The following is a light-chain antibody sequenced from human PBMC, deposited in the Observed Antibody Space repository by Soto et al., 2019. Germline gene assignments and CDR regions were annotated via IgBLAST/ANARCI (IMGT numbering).Light chain of an antibody. CDR1: TGAVTSGHY. CDR3: LLSYSGGNV. J-gene: IGLJ2*01. Sequence: QAVVTQEPSLTVSPGGTVTLTCGSSTGAVTSGHYPYWFQQKPGQAPRTLISDTSNKYSWTPARFSASLLGGKAALTLSGAQPEDEAEYYCLLSYSGGNVFGGGTKLTVL. V-gene: IGLV7-46*01. CDR2: DTS.